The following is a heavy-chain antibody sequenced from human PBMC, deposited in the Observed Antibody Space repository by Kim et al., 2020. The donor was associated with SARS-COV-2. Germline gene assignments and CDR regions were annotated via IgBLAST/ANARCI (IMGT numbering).Heavy chain of an antibody. Sequence: GESLKLSCKASGYRFTHYWIGWVRQMPGKGLEWMGVIYPGDSDTKYGPSFQGQISISADKSLNTVYLQWSSLGASDNAIYYCARHYSGWPAHIDYWGQGTLVTASS. V-gene: IGHV5-51*01. CDR1: GYRFTHYW. CDR2: IYPGDSDT. J-gene: IGHJ4*02. CDR3: ARHYSGWPAHIDY. D-gene: IGHD5-12*01.